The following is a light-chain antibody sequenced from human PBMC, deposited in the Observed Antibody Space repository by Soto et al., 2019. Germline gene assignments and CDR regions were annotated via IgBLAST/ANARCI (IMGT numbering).Light chain of an antibody. CDR3: QQYGTSPWT. V-gene: IGKV3-20*01. J-gene: IGKJ1*01. CDR1: QSVSSSY. Sequence: EIVLTQSPGTLSLSPGERATLSCRASQSVSSSYLAWYQQKPGQAPRLLIYGASSRATGIPDRFSGSGSGTDFTLTISRLEAEDSAVYYCQQYGTSPWTFGQGNKVEIK. CDR2: GAS.